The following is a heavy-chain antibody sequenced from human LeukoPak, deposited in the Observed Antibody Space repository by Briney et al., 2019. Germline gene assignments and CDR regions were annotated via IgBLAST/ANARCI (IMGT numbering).Heavy chain of an antibody. Sequence: ASVKVSCKASGYTFTSYYMHWVRQAPGQGLEWMGIINPSGGSTSYAQKFQGRVTMTRDTSTSTVYMELSSLRSEDTAVYYCARDSSYGDQLYYFDYWGQGTLVTVSS. CDR2: INPSGGST. D-gene: IGHD4-17*01. V-gene: IGHV1-46*01. J-gene: IGHJ4*02. CDR1: GYTFTSYY. CDR3: ARDSSYGDQLYYFDY.